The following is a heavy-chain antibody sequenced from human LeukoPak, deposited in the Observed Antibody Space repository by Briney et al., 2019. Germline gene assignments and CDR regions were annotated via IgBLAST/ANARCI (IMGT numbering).Heavy chain of an antibody. D-gene: IGHD4-17*01. Sequence: SETLSLTCAVYGGSFSGYYWSWIRQPPGKGLEWIGYIYYTGTTNYNPSLKSRVTISVDTSKNQFSLKVSSVTAADTGVYYCASKSTDHGELRFDYWGQGTLVTVSS. J-gene: IGHJ4*02. V-gene: IGHV4-59*01. CDR1: GGSFSGYY. CDR2: IYYTGTT. CDR3: ASKSTDHGELRFDY.